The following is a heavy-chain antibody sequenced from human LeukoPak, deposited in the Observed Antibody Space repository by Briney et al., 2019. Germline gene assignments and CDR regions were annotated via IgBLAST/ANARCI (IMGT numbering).Heavy chain of an antibody. CDR3: ARGSYYYGSGSFMGSDY. V-gene: IGHV1-46*01. CDR1: GYTFTSYY. J-gene: IGHJ4*02. CDR2: ISPSGGST. D-gene: IGHD3-10*01. Sequence: ASVKVSCKASGYTFTSYYIHWVRQAPGQGLEWMGIISPSGGSTSYAQKFQDRVTITRGISANTAYMELSSLTSEDTAVYYCARGSYYYGSGSFMGSDYWGQGTLVTVSS.